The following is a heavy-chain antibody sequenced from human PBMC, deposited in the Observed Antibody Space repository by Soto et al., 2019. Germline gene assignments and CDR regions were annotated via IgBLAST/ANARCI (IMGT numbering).Heavy chain of an antibody. CDR1: GGSFSGYY. J-gene: IGHJ6*02. V-gene: IGHV4-34*01. D-gene: IGHD3-3*02. Sequence: SETLSLTCGVYGGSFSGYYWTWIRQAPGKGLEWIGEINHSGGTNYNSSLKSRVTISVDTSKNQLSLTLYSVTAADTAVYYCARDRQYYQFWSGYQNERPYGMDVWCQGTTVTVSS. CDR3: ARDRQYYQFWSGYQNERPYGMDV. CDR2: INHSGGT.